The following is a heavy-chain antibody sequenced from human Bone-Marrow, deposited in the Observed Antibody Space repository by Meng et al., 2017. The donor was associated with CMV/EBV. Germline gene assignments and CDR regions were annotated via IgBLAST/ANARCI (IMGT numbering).Heavy chain of an antibody. CDR2: IDWDDDK. CDR3: AEDTTELWFGEFSY. Sequence: GPTQVKPTPTLTLTCTFSGFSLSTSGMRVSWIRQPPGKALEWLARIDWDDDKYCSTSLKARLTISKATSKNQVVLTMTNMDPVDTATYYCAEDTTELWFGEFSYWGQGTLVTVSS. J-gene: IGHJ4*02. V-gene: IGHV2-70*04. D-gene: IGHD3-10*01. CDR1: GFSLSTSGMR.